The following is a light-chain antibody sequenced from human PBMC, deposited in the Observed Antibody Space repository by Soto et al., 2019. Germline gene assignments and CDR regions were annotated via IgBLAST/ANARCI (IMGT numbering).Light chain of an antibody. V-gene: IGKV3-11*01. J-gene: IGKJ5*01. CDR2: DAS. CDR1: QTVSNY. Sequence: EIVLTQSPATLSLSPGERATLSCRASQTVSNYLAWYQQKPGQAPRLLIYDASNRATGIPARFSGSGSGTDFTLTISSLAPEDFAVYYCQQRSNLITFGQGTRLEIK. CDR3: QQRSNLIT.